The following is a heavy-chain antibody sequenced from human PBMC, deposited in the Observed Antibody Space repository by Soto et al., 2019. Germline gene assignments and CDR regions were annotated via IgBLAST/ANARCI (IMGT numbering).Heavy chain of an antibody. Sequence: QVQLQQWGAGLLKPSETLSLTCAVYGGSFSGYYWSWIRQPPGKGLEWIGEINHSGSTNYNPSLKSRVTISVDTSKNQVSLKLSSVTAADTAVYYCATKGPQTAAGTFDYWGQGTLVTVSS. J-gene: IGHJ4*02. D-gene: IGHD6-13*01. CDR2: INHSGST. CDR3: ATKGPQTAAGTFDY. V-gene: IGHV4-34*01. CDR1: GGSFSGYY.